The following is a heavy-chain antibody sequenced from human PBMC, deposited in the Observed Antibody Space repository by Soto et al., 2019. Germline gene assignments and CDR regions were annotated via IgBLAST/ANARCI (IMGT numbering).Heavy chain of an antibody. Sequence: GGSLRLSCAASGFTFDDYAMHWVRQAPGKGLEWVSAISGSGGTTDYAAPVKGRFTISRDDSKNTLYLQMNSLKTEDTAVYYCTTEGIVAISQYDAFDIWGQGTMVTVSS. CDR2: ISGSGGTT. V-gene: IGHV3-15*07. J-gene: IGHJ3*02. CDR1: GFTFDDYA. D-gene: IGHD5-12*01. CDR3: TTEGIVAISQYDAFDI.